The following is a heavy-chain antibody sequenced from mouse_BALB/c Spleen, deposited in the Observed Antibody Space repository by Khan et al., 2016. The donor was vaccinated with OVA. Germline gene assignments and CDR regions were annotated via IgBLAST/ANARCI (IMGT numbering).Heavy chain of an antibody. Sequence: EVQLVESGGGLVQPGGSLKLSCAASGFTFSSYGMSWVRQTPDKRLELVATINSNGGSTYYPDSVKGRLTISRDNAKNTLYLQMSSLKSEDTAMYYCARMARTINGDQGTTLTVSS. CDR2: INSNGGST. CDR3: ARMARTIN. CDR1: GFTFSSYG. J-gene: IGHJ2*01. V-gene: IGHV5-6-3*01.